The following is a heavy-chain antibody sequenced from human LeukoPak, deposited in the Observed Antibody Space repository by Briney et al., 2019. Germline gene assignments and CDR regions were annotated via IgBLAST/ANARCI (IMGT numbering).Heavy chain of an antibody. J-gene: IGHJ3*01. Sequence: SETLSLTCDVSGYSISSGYYWGWSREPPGKEEGYIGSIYRSGNTYYKPSLKRRVTISVDKSKNQFSLKMSSLTAADAAVYYCARHDILRSSAWIDAFEFWGQGTLVTVSS. V-gene: IGHV4-38-2*01. CDR1: GYSISSGYY. CDR2: IYRSGNT. D-gene: IGHD3-9*01. CDR3: ARHDILRSSAWIDAFEF.